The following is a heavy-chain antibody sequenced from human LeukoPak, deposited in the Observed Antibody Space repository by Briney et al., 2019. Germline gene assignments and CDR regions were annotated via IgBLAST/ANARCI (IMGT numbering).Heavy chain of an antibody. V-gene: IGHV4-39*01. D-gene: IGHD3-22*01. CDR1: GGSISSSSYY. J-gene: IGHJ4*02. Sequence: SETLSLTCTVSGGSISSSSYYWGRIPQPPGKGLEWSGSIYYSGSTYYSPSLKSRVTISVDTSNNQFSLKLSSVTAADTAVYYCARQYYYDSSGYWDWGQGTLVTVSS. CDR2: IYYSGST. CDR3: ARQYYYDSSGYWD.